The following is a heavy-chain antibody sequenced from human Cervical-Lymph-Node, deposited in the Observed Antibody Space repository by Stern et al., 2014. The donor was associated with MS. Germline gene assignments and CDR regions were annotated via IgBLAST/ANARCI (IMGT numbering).Heavy chain of an antibody. J-gene: IGHJ4*02. Sequence: QLVQSGAEVKKPGASVKVSCTASGYTFTDYAISWVRQAPGQGLEWMAWISAYNGETSFAQEVQGRVSLTTDTATSTAYMELRSLRSDDTAVYYCAVLSVDADFDYWGQGTLVTVSS. CDR2: ISAYNGET. CDR1: GYTFTDYA. V-gene: IGHV1-18*01. D-gene: IGHD5-18*01. CDR3: AVLSVDADFDY.